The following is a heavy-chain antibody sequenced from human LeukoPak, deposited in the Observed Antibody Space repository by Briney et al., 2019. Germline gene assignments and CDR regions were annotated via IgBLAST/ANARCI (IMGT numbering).Heavy chain of an antibody. D-gene: IGHD6-13*01. CDR1: GYTFTSYG. CDR2: ISAYNGNT. Sequence: ASVKVSCKASGYTFTSYGISWVRQAPGQGLEWMGWISAYNGNTNYAQKLQGRVTMTTDTSTSTAYMELSSLRSEDTAVYYCARARMAAADTNWFDPWGQGTLVTVSS. CDR3: ARARMAAADTNWFDP. J-gene: IGHJ5*02. V-gene: IGHV1-18*01.